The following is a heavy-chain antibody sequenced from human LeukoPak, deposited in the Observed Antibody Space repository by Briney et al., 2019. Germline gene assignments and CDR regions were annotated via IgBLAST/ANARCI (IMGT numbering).Heavy chain of an antibody. V-gene: IGHV3-33*01. J-gene: IGHJ4*02. Sequence: PGTSLRLSCEVSGFSFRNYGMHWVRQAPGKGLKWVAVFWYDGSNKYYADSVKGRFTISRDNSKNTLYLQMNSLRVEDTAVYYCARDGPAGDHGVTTYYFDYWGQGTLVTVSS. CDR3: ARDGPAGDHGVTTYYFDY. CDR1: GFSFRNYG. D-gene: IGHD4-17*01. CDR2: FWYDGSNK.